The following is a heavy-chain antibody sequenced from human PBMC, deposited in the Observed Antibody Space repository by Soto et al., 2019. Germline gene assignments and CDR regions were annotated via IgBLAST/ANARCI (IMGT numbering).Heavy chain of an antibody. CDR3: VKASYDFWSYDY. J-gene: IGHJ4*02. V-gene: IGHV3-23*01. CDR1: EFTFSGFA. D-gene: IGHD3-3*01. CDR2: ISHSGDST. Sequence: EVQLLDSGGGLVQGGGSLRLSCAASEFTFSGFAMSWVRQAPGMGLEWVSSISHSGDSTYYADSVKGRFTISRDTSKNTLFLQMISLRAEDTAIYYCVKASYDFWSYDYWGQGTLVTVSS.